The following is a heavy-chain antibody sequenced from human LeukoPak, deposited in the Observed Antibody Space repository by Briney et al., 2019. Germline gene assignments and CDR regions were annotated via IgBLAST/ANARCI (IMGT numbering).Heavy chain of an antibody. Sequence: RSLILSCAASGFTFTTYWMHWVLQAPGKGLVCLSCINPDGRNTRYADSVKGRFTISRDNAKNTLFLQMNSLRAEDSAVYYCARDDPAELPFDYWGQGTMVTVSS. CDR3: ARDDPAELPFDY. D-gene: IGHD3-10*01. V-gene: IGHV3-74*01. J-gene: IGHJ4*02. CDR1: GFTFTTYW. CDR2: INPDGRNT.